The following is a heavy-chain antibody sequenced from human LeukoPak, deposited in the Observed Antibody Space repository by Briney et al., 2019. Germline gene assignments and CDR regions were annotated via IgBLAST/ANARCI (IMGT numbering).Heavy chain of an antibody. CDR2: IYYTGNT. CDR1: AGSISGYY. D-gene: IGHD2-2*01. CDR3: ARGRRVVPATLLPRRYYFDY. Sequence: SETLSLTCTVSAGSISGYYWTWIRQPPGKGLEWIGNIYYTGNTDYNRSLKSRVTISIDTSKNQFSLNLNSVTAADTAVYYCARGRRVVPATLLPRRYYFDYWGQGTLVTVSS. V-gene: IGHV4-59*12. J-gene: IGHJ4*02.